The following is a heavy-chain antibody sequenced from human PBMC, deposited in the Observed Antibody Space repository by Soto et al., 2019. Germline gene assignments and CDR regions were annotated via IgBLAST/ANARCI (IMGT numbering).Heavy chain of an antibody. CDR2: IDWDDDK. CDR1: GFSLSTSGMC. CDR3: ARGSVHYYYYGMDV. Sequence: SGPTLVNPTQTLTLTCTFSGFSLSTSGMCVSWIRQPPGKALEWLALIDWDDDKYYSTSLKTRLTISKDTSKNQVVLTMTNMDPVDTATYYCARGSVHYYYYGMDVWGQGTTVTVSS. V-gene: IGHV2-70*01. D-gene: IGHD3-10*01. J-gene: IGHJ6*02.